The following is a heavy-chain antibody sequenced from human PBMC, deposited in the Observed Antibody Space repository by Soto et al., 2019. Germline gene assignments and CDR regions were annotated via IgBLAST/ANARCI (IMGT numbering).Heavy chain of an antibody. CDR2: INAGNGNT. J-gene: IGHJ6*02. CDR3: ARGTRYSGSYLYYYYGMDV. V-gene: IGHV1-3*01. CDR1: GYTFTSYA. Sequence: ASVKVSCKASGYTFTSYAMHWVRQAPGQRLEWMGWINAGNGNTKYSQKFQGRVTITRDTSASTVYMELSSLRSEDTAVYYCARGTRYSGSYLYYYYGMDVWGQGTTVTV. D-gene: IGHD3-10*01.